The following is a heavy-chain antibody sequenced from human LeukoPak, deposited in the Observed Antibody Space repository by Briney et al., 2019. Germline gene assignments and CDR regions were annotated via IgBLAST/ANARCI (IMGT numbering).Heavy chain of an antibody. V-gene: IGHV4-38-2*02. CDR3: ARDSREQWLVSET. Sequence: KASETLSLTCTVSGYSISSCYYWDWIRQPPGKGLEWIGSIYHSGSTYYNPSLKSRVTISVDTSKNQFSLKLSSVTAADTAVYYCARDSREQWLVSETWGQGTMVTVSP. J-gene: IGHJ3*01. D-gene: IGHD6-19*01. CDR2: IYHSGST. CDR1: GYSISSCYY.